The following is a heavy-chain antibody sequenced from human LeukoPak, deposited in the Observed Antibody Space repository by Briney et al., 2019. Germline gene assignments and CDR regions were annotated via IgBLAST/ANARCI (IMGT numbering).Heavy chain of an antibody. D-gene: IGHD2-21*02. Sequence: SETLSLTCGVNGGSFSGYYWTWIRQPPGKGLEWIGEINHSGSTKYTPPLKSRVTISVDTSKNQISLKLSSVTAADTAVYYCTRGIGDWAGFDPWGQGTLVTVSS. CDR1: GGSFSGYY. CDR2: INHSGST. CDR3: TRGIGDWAGFDP. J-gene: IGHJ5*02. V-gene: IGHV4-34*01.